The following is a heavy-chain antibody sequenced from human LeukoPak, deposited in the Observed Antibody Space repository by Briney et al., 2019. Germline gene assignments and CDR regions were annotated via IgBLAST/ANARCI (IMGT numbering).Heavy chain of an antibody. D-gene: IGHD4-17*01. CDR3: ASNSHYGDYACLDY. CDR1: GGSISSGGYY. V-gene: IGHV4-31*03. J-gene: IGHJ4*02. Sequence: PSQTLSLTCTVSGGSISSGGYYWSWIRQHPGKGLEWIGYVYYSGSTYYNPSLKSRVTISVDTSKNQFSLKLSSVTAADTAVYYCASNSHYGDYACLDYWGQGTLVTVSS. CDR2: VYYSGST.